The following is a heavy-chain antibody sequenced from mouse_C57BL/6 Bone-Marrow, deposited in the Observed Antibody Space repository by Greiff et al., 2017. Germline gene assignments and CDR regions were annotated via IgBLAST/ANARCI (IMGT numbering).Heavy chain of an antibody. CDR2: INPNNGGT. Sequence: VQLQQSGPELVKPGASVKISCKASGYTFTDYYMNWVKQSHGKSLEWIGDINPNNGGTSYNQKFKGKATLTVDKSSSTAYMEVRSLTSEDSAVYYCARDGCFDYWGQGTTLTVSS. D-gene: IGHD2-3*01. V-gene: IGHV1-26*01. J-gene: IGHJ2*01. CDR1: GYTFTDYY. CDR3: ARDGCFDY.